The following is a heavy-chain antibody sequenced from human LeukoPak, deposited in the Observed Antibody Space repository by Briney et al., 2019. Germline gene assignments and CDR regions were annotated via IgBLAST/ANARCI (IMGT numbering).Heavy chain of an antibody. J-gene: IGHJ6*02. CDR2: INPNSGGT. Sequence: VASVKVSCKASGYTFSGYYLHWVRQAPGQGLEWMGWINPNSGGTNSAQKFQGRVTVTRDTSITTAYMELSRLRSDDTAVYYCARDLALTMVRGIGYYYYGMDARGQGTTVTVSS. D-gene: IGHD3-10*01. CDR1: GYTFSGYY. CDR3: ARDLALTMVRGIGYYYYGMDA. V-gene: IGHV1-2*02.